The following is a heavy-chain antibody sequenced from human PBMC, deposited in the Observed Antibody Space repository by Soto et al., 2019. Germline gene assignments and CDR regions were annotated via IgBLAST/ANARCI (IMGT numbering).Heavy chain of an antibody. Sequence: SETLSLTCTVSGGSISSGGYYWSWIRQHPGKGLEWIGYIYYSGSTYYNPSLMSRVTISVDTSKNQFSLKLSSVTAADTAVYYCARDTGSYGSGSYYVDYWGQGTLVTVSS. CDR2: IYYSGST. D-gene: IGHD3-10*01. CDR1: GGSISSGGYY. CDR3: ARDTGSYGSGSYYVDY. J-gene: IGHJ4*02. V-gene: IGHV4-31*03.